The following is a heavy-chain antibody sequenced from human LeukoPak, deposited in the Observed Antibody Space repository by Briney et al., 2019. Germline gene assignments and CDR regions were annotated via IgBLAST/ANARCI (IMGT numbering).Heavy chain of an antibody. CDR3: ARDPVHFYDSSGYWTY. V-gene: IGHV1-18*01. J-gene: IGHJ4*02. CDR2: ISTYSGYT. D-gene: IGHD3-22*01. CDR1: GGTFSSYS. Sequence: ASVKVSCKTSGGTFSSYSISWVRQAPGQGLEWMGWISTYSGYTNFAQKFQGRVTMTTEKSTSTAYMELRSLRSDDTAVYYCARDPVHFYDSSGYWTYWGQGTLVTVSS.